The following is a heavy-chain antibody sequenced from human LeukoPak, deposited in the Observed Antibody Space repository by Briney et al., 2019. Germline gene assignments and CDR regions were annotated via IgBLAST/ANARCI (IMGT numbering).Heavy chain of an antibody. CDR3: ARDHCGTTSCNAFEI. V-gene: IGHV1-18*01. J-gene: IGHJ3*02. CDR1: GYTFTSYA. Sequence: ASVKVSCKAAGYTFTSYAISWVRQAPGQGLEWMGSLSTYNGKTNYAQKFQGRVIMTTETSASTVYMELNSLTSDDTAVYYCARDHCGTTSCNAFEIWGQGTMVTVSS. CDR2: LSTYNGKT. D-gene: IGHD2-2*01.